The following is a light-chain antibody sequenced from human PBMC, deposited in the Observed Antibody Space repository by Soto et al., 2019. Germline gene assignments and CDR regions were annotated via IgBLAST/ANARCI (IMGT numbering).Light chain of an antibody. V-gene: IGKV1-27*01. CDR3: QKYNPASK. Sequence: DIQMTQSPSSLSASVGDRVTITCRASQGISNYLAWYQQKPGKVPKLLIYAASTLQSGVPSRFSGSGSGTDFTLTISSLQPEDVATYYCQKYNPASKFGPGTKVDI. J-gene: IGKJ3*01. CDR2: AAS. CDR1: QGISNY.